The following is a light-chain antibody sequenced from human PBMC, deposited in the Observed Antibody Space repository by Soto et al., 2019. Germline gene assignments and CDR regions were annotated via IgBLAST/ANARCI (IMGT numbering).Light chain of an antibody. CDR3: SSYSKSFRSSSPLGV. J-gene: IGLJ2*01. V-gene: IGLV2-14*01. Sequence: QSALTQPASVSGSPGQSITISCTGTSSDVGGYNYVSWYQQYPGKAPKLMIYDVTNRPSGVSSRFSGSKSGNTASLTISGLQAAVDADYYYSSYSKSFRSSSPLGVFGGGTKLTVL. CDR1: SSDVGGYNY. CDR2: DVT.